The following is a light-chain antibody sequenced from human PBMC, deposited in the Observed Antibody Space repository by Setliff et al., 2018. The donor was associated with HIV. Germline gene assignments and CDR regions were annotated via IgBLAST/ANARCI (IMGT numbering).Light chain of an antibody. V-gene: IGLV2-14*03. CDR3: SSYTSSSSYV. J-gene: IGLJ1*01. CDR1: SSDIGSSNF. Sequence: QSVLTQPASVSGSPGQSITISCTGTSSDIGSSNFVSWYQQHPGKAPKAMIYDVSNRPSGVSNRFSGSKSGNTASLTISGLQAEDEADYYCSSYTSSSSYVFGTGTKVTVL. CDR2: DVS.